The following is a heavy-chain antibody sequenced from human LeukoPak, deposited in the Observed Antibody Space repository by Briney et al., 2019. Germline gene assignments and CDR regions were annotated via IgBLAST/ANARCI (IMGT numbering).Heavy chain of an antibody. D-gene: IGHD2-2*01. CDR1: GGSISSYY. V-gene: IGHV4-59*12. CDR3: ARDVRMRCSSTSCNDPGWFDP. J-gene: IGHJ5*02. CDR2: IYYSGST. Sequence: SETLSLTCTVSGGSISSYYWSWIRQPPGKGLEWIGYIYYSGSTNYNPSLKSRVTISVDTSKNQFSLKLSSVTAADTAVYYCARDVRMRCSSTSCNDPGWFDPWGQGTLVTVSS.